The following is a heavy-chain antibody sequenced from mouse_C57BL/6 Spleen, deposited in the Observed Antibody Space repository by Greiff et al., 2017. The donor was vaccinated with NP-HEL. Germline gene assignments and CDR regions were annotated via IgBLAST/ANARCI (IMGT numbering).Heavy chain of an antibody. Sequence: QVQLQQPGAELVRPGSSVKLSCKASGYTFTSYWMDWVKQRPGQGLEWIGNIYPSDSETHYNQKFKDKATLTVDKSSSTAYMQLSSLTSEDSAVYYCARSLSGPFAYWGQGTLVTVSA. CDR2: IYPSDSET. J-gene: IGHJ3*01. D-gene: IGHD3-2*02. CDR1: GYTFTSYW. V-gene: IGHV1-61*01. CDR3: ARSLSGPFAY.